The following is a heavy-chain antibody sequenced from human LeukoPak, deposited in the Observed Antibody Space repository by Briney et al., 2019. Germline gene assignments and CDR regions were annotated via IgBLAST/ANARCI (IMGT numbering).Heavy chain of an antibody. CDR2: ISSSSSTI. J-gene: IGHJ3*02. CDR1: GFTFSSYS. V-gene: IGHV3-48*02. CDR3: ARDQSDSNLWPWDWFAFDI. D-gene: IGHD1-7*01. Sequence: GGSLRLSCAASGFTFSSYSMNWVRQAPGKGLEWVSYISSSSSTIYYADSVKGRFTISRDNAKNSLYLQMNSLRDEDTAVYYCARDQSDSNLWPWDWFAFDIWGQGTMVTVSS.